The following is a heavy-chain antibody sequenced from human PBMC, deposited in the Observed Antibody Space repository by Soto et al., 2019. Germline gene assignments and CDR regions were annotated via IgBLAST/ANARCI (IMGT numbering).Heavy chain of an antibody. CDR2: IYYSGST. V-gene: IGHV4-59*01. J-gene: IGHJ6*02. Sequence: SETLSLTCTVSGGSISSYYWSWIPQPPGKGLEWIGYIYYSGSTNYNPSLKSRVTISVDTSKNLFSLNLSSVTAADTAVYYCASGLTTPCYYDMDVLGQGTTVTVS. CDR3: ASGLTTPCYYDMDV. D-gene: IGHD4-17*01. CDR1: GGSISSYY.